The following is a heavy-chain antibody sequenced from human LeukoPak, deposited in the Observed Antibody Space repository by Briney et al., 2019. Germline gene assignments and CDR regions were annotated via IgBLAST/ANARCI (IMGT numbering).Heavy chain of an antibody. V-gene: IGHV3-23*01. CDR1: GFTFSSFS. D-gene: IGHD3-3*01. J-gene: IGHJ3*02. CDR2: ISGSGTNT. CDR3: AKDQDREFYDFWSGLSAFDI. Sequence: PGGSLRLSCEVSGFTFSSFSMSWVRQAPGKGLEWVSDISGSGTNTHYADSVKGRFTISRDNFKNTLYVQMNSLRAEDTAVYYCAKDQDREFYDFWSGLSAFDIWGQGTMVTVSS.